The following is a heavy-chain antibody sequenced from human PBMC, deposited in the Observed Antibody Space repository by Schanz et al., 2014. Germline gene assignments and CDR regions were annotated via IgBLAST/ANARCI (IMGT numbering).Heavy chain of an antibody. D-gene: IGHD3-3*01. CDR2: IKSDGSST. J-gene: IGHJ4*02. V-gene: IGHV3-74*01. CDR1: GFTFSSYW. CDR3: VRDSFFAFDY. Sequence: EVQLVESVGGLVQPGGSLRLSCAASGFTFSSYWMHWVRQVPGKGLVWVSRIKSDGSSTSYADSVKGRFTISRDNAKNPLYLQMNTLRAEDTAVYYCVRDSFFAFDYWGQGTLXTVSS.